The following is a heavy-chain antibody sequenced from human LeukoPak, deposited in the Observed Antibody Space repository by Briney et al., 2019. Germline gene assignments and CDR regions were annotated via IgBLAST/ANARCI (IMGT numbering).Heavy chain of an antibody. Sequence: ASVKVSCKASGGTFSSYAISWVRQAPGQGLEWMGRIIPILGIANYAQKFQGRVTITADKSTSTAYMELSSLRSEDTAVYYCARDDLEGYCSGGSCYNLHYWGQGTLATVSS. D-gene: IGHD2-15*01. CDR2: IIPILGIA. CDR3: ARDDLEGYCSGGSCYNLHY. CDR1: GGTFSSYA. J-gene: IGHJ4*02. V-gene: IGHV1-69*04.